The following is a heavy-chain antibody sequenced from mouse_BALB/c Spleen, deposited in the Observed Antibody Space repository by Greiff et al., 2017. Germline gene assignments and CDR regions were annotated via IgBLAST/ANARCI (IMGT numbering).Heavy chain of an antibody. CDR3: AREYGNYVDAMDY. V-gene: IGHV1-82*01. J-gene: IGHJ4*01. Sequence: VKLQESGPELVKPGASVKISCKASGYAFSSSWMNWVKQRPGQGLEWIGRIYPGDGDTNYNGKFKGKATLTADKSSSTAYMQLSSLTSVDSAVYFCAREYGNYVDAMDYWGQGTSVTVSS. CDR2: IYPGDGDT. CDR1: GYAFSSSW. D-gene: IGHD2-10*02.